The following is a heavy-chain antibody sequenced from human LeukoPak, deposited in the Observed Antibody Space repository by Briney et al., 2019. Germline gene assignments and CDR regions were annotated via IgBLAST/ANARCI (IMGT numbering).Heavy chain of an antibody. V-gene: IGHV3-15*04. CDR2: IASKTDGGAT. CDR1: GFTVSSNY. Sequence: GGSLRLSCAASGFTVSSNYMSWVRQAPGEGLDWVGRIASKTDGGATDYAAPVKGRFTISRDDSKNTLNLQMNSLKTEDTAVYYCTTGIRGDWGQGTLVTVSS. J-gene: IGHJ4*02. CDR3: TTGIRGD. D-gene: IGHD3-10*01.